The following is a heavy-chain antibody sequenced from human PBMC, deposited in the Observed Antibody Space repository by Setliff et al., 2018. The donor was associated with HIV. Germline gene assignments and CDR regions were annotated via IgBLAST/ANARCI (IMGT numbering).Heavy chain of an antibody. CDR1: GYTFTSYG. J-gene: IGHJ5*02. CDR2: LNPSEGTT. V-gene: IGHV1-46*01. CDR3: VRGYRSAWNSWFDA. Sequence: ASVKVSCKASGYTFTSYGMNWVRQAPGQGLEWMGILNPSEGTTSFAQKFQGRVTMTRDTSTSTVYMDLSRLRADDTAVYYCVRGYRSAWNSWFDAWGQGTRVTVSS. D-gene: IGHD6-19*01.